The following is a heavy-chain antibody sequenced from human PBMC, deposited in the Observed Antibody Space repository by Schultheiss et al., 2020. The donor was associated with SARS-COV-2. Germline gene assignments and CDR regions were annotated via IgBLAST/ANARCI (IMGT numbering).Heavy chain of an antibody. D-gene: IGHD4-17*01. CDR3: ARAGNDYGDYGDYFDY. CDR1: GGSISSYY. J-gene: IGHJ4*02. CDR2: IYHSGST. Sequence: SETLSLTCTVSGGSISSYYWSWIRQPPGKGLEWIGSIYHSGSTNYNPSLKSRVTISVDTSKNQFSLKLSSVTAADTAVYYCARAGNDYGDYGDYFDYWGQGTLVTVSS. V-gene: IGHV4-59*01.